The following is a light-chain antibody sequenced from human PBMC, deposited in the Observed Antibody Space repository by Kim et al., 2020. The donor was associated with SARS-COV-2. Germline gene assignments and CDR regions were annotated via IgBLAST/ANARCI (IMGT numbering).Light chain of an antibody. V-gene: IGKV3-20*01. CDR1: QSISSNY. CDR3: QQYDSSPAIT. Sequence: PGERATLSGRASQSISSNYLAWYQQRLGQAPRLLIYGASVRATGIPDRFSGSGSGTDFILTISRLEPEDFAVYYCQQYDSSPAITFGQGTRLEIK. CDR2: GAS. J-gene: IGKJ5*01.